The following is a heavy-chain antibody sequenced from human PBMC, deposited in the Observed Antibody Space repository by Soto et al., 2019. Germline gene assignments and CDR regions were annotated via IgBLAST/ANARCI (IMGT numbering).Heavy chain of an antibody. V-gene: IGHV3-23*01. J-gene: IGHJ4*02. D-gene: IGHD6-25*01. CDR1: GFTFSSYA. CDR2: NSGSGGTT. CDR3: AKFFVETGGSSGWPWTFHY. Sequence: EVQLLESGGGLVQPGRSLRLSCAASGFTFSSYAMSWVRQAPGKGLEWVSANSGSGGTTYYAASVKGRFTISRDNSKNTLCLQMNSLRAEDTAVYYCAKFFVETGGSSGWPWTFHYWGQGTLVTVSS.